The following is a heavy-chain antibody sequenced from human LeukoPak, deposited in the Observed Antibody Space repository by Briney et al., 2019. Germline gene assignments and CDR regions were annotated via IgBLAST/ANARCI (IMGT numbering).Heavy chain of an antibody. J-gene: IGHJ4*02. Sequence: SQTLSLTCAISGDSVSSNSATWNWIRQSPSRGLEWLGRTYYRSKWYNDYAVSVKSRITINPDTSKNQFSLQLNSVTPEDTAVYYCARAKRIAAAGTFYFDYWGQGTLVTVSS. CDR3: ARAKRIAAAGTFYFDY. D-gene: IGHD6-25*01. V-gene: IGHV6-1*01. CDR2: TYYRSKWYN. CDR1: GDSVSSNSAT.